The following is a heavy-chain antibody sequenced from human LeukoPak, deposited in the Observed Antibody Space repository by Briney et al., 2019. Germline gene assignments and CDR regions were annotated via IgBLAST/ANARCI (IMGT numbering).Heavy chain of an antibody. CDR1: GGSFSGYY. V-gene: IGHV4-34*01. Sequence: PSETLSVTCAVYGGSFSGYYWTWIRQSPGKGLEWIGEINPSGSTYYNPSLKSRLTISRDTSKNQFSLRLSSVTAADTAVYYCARGRQEISMILVVMTGVSYYLDVWGKGTTVTVS. CDR2: INPSGST. J-gene: IGHJ6*03. CDR3: ARGRQEISMILVVMTGVSYYLDV. D-gene: IGHD3-22*01.